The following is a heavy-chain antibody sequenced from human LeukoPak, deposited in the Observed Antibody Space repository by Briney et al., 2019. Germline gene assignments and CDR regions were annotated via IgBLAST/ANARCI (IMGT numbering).Heavy chain of an antibody. Sequence: SETLSLTCAVYGGSFSGYYWSWIRQPPGKGLEWIGEINHSGSTNYNPSLKSRVTISVDTSKSQFSLKLSSVTAADTAVYYCARAAYYGPHWAYWGQGTLVTVSS. D-gene: IGHD4-17*01. CDR1: GGSFSGYY. CDR3: ARAAYYGPHWAY. CDR2: INHSGST. V-gene: IGHV4-34*01. J-gene: IGHJ4*02.